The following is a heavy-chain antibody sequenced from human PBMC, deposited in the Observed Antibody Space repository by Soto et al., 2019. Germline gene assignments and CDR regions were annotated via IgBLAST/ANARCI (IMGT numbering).Heavy chain of an antibody. J-gene: IGHJ3*02. CDR1: GGPLSSFY. V-gene: IGHV4-59*01. CDR2: IYYTGST. CDR3: AVTRGGAHPHDI. D-gene: IGHD2-21*02. Sequence: SETLSLTCNSSGGPLSSFYYIWIRQAPGKGLEWIGYIYYTGSTNYNPSLKSRVTMSVDTSKNQFSLKLTSVTAADTAVYFCAVTRGGAHPHDIWGQGTMVTVSS.